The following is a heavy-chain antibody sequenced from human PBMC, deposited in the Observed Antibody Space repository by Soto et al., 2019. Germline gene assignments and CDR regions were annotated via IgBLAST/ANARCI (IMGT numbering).Heavy chain of an antibody. Sequence: ASVKVSCKASGYTFTSYYMHWVRQAPGQGLEWMGIINPSGGSTSYAQKFQGRVTMTRDTSTSTVYMELSSLRSEYTAVYYCARDWRYCSGGRCYPDGAFDIWGQGTMVTVSS. V-gene: IGHV1-46*01. CDR1: GYTFTSYY. D-gene: IGHD2-15*01. CDR2: INPSGGST. CDR3: ARDWRYCSGGRCYPDGAFDI. J-gene: IGHJ3*02.